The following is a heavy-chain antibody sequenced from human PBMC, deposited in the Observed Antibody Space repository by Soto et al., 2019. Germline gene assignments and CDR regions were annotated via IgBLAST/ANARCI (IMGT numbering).Heavy chain of an antibody. J-gene: IGHJ4*02. CDR1: GYTFTSYY. CDR3: GRQPSMVRGVIDY. V-gene: IGHV1-46*01. D-gene: IGHD3-10*01. Sequence: QVQLLQSGADVKKPGASVKISCETSGYTFTSYYLHWVRQAPGQGLEWMGIINPSGVGTRYSQKGQGRLTMTMDTATSTVYMALRSLRSEDTSVYYCGRQPSMVRGVIDYWGQGTLVTVSS. CDR2: INPSGVGT.